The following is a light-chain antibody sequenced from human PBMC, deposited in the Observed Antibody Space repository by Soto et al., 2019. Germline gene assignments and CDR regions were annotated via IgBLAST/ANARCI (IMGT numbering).Light chain of an antibody. CDR3: QHYNSYSEA. CDR1: QSISGW. V-gene: IGKV1-5*03. Sequence: DIQMNQSPSTLSASVGDRVTITCRASQSISGWLAWYQQKPGKAPKLLIYKASNLQIGVPSRFSGSGSGTEFTLTISSLQPDDFATYYCQHYNSYSEAFGQGTKVDIK. CDR2: KAS. J-gene: IGKJ1*01.